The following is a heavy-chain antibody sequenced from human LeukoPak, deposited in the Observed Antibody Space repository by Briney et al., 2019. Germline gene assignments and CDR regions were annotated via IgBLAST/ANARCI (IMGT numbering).Heavy chain of an antibody. CDR2: IYHSGST. CDR3: AIPRGIAAAGTGVDAFDI. Sequence: SQTLSLTCTVSGYSISSGYYWGWIRQPPGKGLEWIGSIYHSGSTYCNPSLKSRVTISVDTSKNQFSLKLSSVTAADTAVYYCAIPRGIAAAGTGVDAFDIWGQGTMVTVSS. J-gene: IGHJ3*02. CDR1: GYSISSGYY. D-gene: IGHD6-13*01. V-gene: IGHV4-38-2*02.